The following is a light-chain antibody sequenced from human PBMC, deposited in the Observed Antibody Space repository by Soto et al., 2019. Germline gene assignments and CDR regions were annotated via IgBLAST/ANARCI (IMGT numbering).Light chain of an antibody. J-gene: IGLJ2*01. V-gene: IGLV1-44*01. CDR2: SNY. CDR3: AAWDDRLSDLL. Sequence: QSVLTQPPSASGTPGQRVTISCSGSNSNIGSNPVHWYQQFPGTAPKVLIYSNYQRPSGVPDRSSGSKSGTSASLAISGLQSEDEADYYCAAWDDRLSDLLFGGGTKLTVL. CDR1: NSNIGSNP.